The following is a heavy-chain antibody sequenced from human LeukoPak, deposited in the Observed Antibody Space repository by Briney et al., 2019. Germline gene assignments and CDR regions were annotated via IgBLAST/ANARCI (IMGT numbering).Heavy chain of an antibody. D-gene: IGHD1-26*01. V-gene: IGHV4-34*01. CDR2: ISHSRNT. J-gene: IGHJ6*02. CDR3: ARGRLSHDYYLDYYGMDV. Sequence: PSETLSLTCAVYGGSFSGYFWSWIRQPPGKGLEWIGEISHSRNTNYNPSLKSRVTISGDTSRNQFSLKLTSVTAADTAVYYCARGRLSHDYYLDYYGMDVWGQRTSVTVSS. CDR1: GGSFSGYF.